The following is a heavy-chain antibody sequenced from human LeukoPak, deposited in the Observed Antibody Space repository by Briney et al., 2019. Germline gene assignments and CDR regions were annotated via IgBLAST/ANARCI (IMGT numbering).Heavy chain of an antibody. V-gene: IGHV3-9*01. CDR1: GFTFDDYA. CDR2: ISWNSGSI. Sequence: PGRFLRLSCAASGFTFDDYAMHWVRQAPGKGLEWVSGISWNSGSIGYADSVKGRFTISRDNAKNSLYLQMNSLRAEDTAIYYCAKSDVLAAVYYGMDVWGQGTRVTVSS. D-gene: IGHD6-13*01. J-gene: IGHJ6*02. CDR3: AKSDVLAAVYYGMDV.